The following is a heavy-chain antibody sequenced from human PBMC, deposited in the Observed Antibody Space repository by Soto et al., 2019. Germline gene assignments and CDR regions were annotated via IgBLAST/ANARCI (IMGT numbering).Heavy chain of an antibody. D-gene: IGHD1-20*01. V-gene: IGHV3-30-3*01. CDR2: ISYDGSNK. Sequence: SLRLSYAASGFTFSSYAMHWVRQAPGKGLEWVAVISYDGSNKYYADSVKGRFTISRDNSKNTLYLQMNSLRAEDTAVYYCARDAQVSGAFDIWGQGTMVTVSS. CDR3: ARDAQVSGAFDI. J-gene: IGHJ3*02. CDR1: GFTFSSYA.